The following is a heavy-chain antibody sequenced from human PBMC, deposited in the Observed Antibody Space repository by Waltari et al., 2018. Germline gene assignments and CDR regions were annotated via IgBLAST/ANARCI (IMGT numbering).Heavy chain of an antibody. Sequence: EVQLVESGGGLVQPGGSLRLPCAASGFMFSSYWRHWVRQAPGKGLVSVSNINPDGSITRYADSVKGRFTISRDNAKNTLFLQMNSLRGEDTAVYYCVMYSSTFLGDCWGQGTLVNVSS. J-gene: IGHJ4*02. CDR3: VMYSSTFLGDC. CDR1: GFMFSSYW. CDR2: INPDGSIT. D-gene: IGHD6-13*01. V-gene: IGHV3-74*01.